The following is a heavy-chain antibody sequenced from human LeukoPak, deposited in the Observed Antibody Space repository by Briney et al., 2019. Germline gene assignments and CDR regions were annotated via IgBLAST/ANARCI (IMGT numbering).Heavy chain of an antibody. D-gene: IGHD2-21*02. CDR1: GFTVSSNY. CDR3: ARDTAVTEYYFDY. V-gene: IGHV3-53*01. J-gene: IGHJ4*02. Sequence: GGSLRLSCAASGFTVSSNYMSWVRQAPGKGLEWVSVIYSGGSTYYADSVKGRFTISRDNSKNTLYLQMNSLRAEDTAVYYCARDTAVTEYYFDYWGQGTLVTVSS. CDR2: IYSGGST.